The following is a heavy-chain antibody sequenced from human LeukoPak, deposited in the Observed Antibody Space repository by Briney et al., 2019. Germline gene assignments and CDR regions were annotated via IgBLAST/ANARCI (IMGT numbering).Heavy chain of an antibody. CDR1: GFTFSSYA. CDR2: ISGSGGST. D-gene: IGHD6-13*01. J-gene: IGHJ4*02. CDR3: AKDPGYSSSWYYFDY. Sequence: PGGSLRLSCAASGFTFSSYAMSWVRQAPGKGLEWVSAISGSGGSTYYADSVKGRFTISRDNSKNTLYLQMNSLRAKDTAVYYCAKDPGYSSSWYYFDYWGQGTLVTVSS. V-gene: IGHV3-23*01.